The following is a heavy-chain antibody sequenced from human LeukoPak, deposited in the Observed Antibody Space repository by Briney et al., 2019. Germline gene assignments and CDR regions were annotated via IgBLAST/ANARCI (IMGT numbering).Heavy chain of an antibody. V-gene: IGHV3-21*04. Sequence: GGSLRLSCSVSGFTFSSYSMNWVRQAPGKGLEWISFISSSISDIYYADSVKGRFTISRDNSKNTLYLQMNSLRAEDTAVYFCAKSGGADSKYLYYYYYMDVWGKGTTVTVSS. J-gene: IGHJ6*03. CDR1: GFTFSSYS. CDR2: ISSSISDI. D-gene: IGHD4-11*01. CDR3: AKSGGADSKYLYYYYYMDV.